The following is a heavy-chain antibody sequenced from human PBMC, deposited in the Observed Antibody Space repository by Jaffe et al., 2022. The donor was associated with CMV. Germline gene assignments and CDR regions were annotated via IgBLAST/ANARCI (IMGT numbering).Heavy chain of an antibody. CDR1: GYTFTSYD. D-gene: IGHD2-2*01. Sequence: QVQLVQSGAEVKKPGASVKVSCKASGYTFTSYDINWVRQATGQGLEWMGWMNPNSGNTGYAQKFQGRVTMTRNTSISTAYMELSSLRSEDTAVYYCARGDCSSTSCYLNLNYYFDYWGQGTLVTVSS. V-gene: IGHV1-8*01. CDR2: MNPNSGNT. CDR3: ARGDCSSTSCYLNLNYYFDY. J-gene: IGHJ4*02.